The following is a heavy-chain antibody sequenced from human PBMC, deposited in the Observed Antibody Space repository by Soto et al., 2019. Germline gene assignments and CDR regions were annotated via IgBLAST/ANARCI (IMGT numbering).Heavy chain of an antibody. V-gene: IGHV1-18*01. Sequence: QVQLVQSGAEVKKPGASVKVSCKASGYTFTSYGISWVRQAPGQGLEWMGWISAYNGNTNYAQKLQGRVTMTTDTSTSTAYMELRSLRSDDTAVYYCARTLTYDYIWGSYRYDAFDIWGQGTMVTVSS. CDR2: ISAYNGNT. CDR3: ARTLTYDYIWGSYRYDAFDI. CDR1: GYTFTSYG. J-gene: IGHJ3*02. D-gene: IGHD3-16*02.